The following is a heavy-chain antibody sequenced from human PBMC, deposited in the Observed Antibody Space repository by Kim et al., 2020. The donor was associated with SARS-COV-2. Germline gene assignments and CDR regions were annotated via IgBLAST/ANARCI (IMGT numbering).Heavy chain of an antibody. CDR1: GGSKETYS. Sequence: SETLSLTCSVSGGSKETYSWNWIRQSPGKGLEWIGSIYYSGSTNYNPSLKSRLTISVDTSKNQFSLKLSSVTAADTAVYYCARVQGPVAGYYYYAMDVWG. CDR2: IYYSGST. V-gene: IGHV4-59*01. CDR3: ARVQGPVAGYYYYAMDV. J-gene: IGHJ6*01. D-gene: IGHD6-19*01.